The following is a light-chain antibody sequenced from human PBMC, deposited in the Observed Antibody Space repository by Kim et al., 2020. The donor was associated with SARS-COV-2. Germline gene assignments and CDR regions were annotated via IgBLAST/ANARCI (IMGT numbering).Light chain of an antibody. CDR1: SGHSSNA. V-gene: IGLV4-69*01. CDR3: QTWGTGNWV. CDR2: LNSDGSH. Sequence: ASFKLTCTLSSGHSSNAIAWHQQQPEKGPRFLMRLNSDGSHTKGDGIPDRFSGSISGAERYLTISSLQSEDEADYYCQTWGTGNWVFGGGTQLTVL. J-gene: IGLJ3*02.